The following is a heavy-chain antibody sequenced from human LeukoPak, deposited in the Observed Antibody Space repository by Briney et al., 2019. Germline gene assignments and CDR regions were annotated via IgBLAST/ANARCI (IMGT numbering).Heavy chain of an antibody. CDR2: FVRGST. CDR1: GFTLSSYP. Sequence: GGSLRLSCAASGFTLSSYPMNWVRQAPGKGLEWVSTFVRGSTYYADTVQGRFTISRDNSKNTLYLHMNSLRAEDTAVYYCAKLGNFASGSYSDWGQGTLVTVSS. V-gene: IGHV3-23*01. D-gene: IGHD3-10*01. J-gene: IGHJ4*02. CDR3: AKLGNFASGSYSD.